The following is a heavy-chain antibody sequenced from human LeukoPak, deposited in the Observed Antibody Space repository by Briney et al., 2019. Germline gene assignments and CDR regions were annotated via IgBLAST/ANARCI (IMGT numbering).Heavy chain of an antibody. V-gene: IGHV4-39*01. CDR3: VRHDGRGGATMGAFDS. D-gene: IGHD4/OR15-4a*01. J-gene: IGHJ5*01. CDR2: IYYGQTI. Sequence: PPETLSLTCTISAASISSSSHHWGWIRQSPGKGLEWIGSIYYGQTIYYNPSLSSRVTISVATSKDQFTLQLNSVTAADTAVYYCVRHDGRGGATMGAFDSWGQGSLVTVSS. CDR1: AASISSSSHH.